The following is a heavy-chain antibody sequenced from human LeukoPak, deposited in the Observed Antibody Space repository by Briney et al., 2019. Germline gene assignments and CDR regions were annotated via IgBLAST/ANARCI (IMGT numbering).Heavy chain of an antibody. CDR3: ATGPIDASFDY. D-gene: IGHD3-16*02. J-gene: IGHJ4*02. CDR1: GFTFDDYA. Sequence: GGSLRLSCAASGFTFDDYAMHWVRQAPGKGLEWVSGISWNSGSIGYADSVKGRFTISRDNAKNSLYLQMNSLRAEDTALYYCATGPIDASFDYWGQGTLVTVSS. V-gene: IGHV3-9*01. CDR2: ISWNSGSI.